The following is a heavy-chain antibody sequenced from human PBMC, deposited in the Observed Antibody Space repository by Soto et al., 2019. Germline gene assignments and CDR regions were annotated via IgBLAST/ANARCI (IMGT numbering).Heavy chain of an antibody. CDR3: AKVGGDSGWYRGWFDP. CDR2: ISGSGGST. J-gene: IGHJ5*02. V-gene: IGHV3-23*01. CDR1: GFTFSTYA. Sequence: EVQLLESGGGLVQPGGSLRLSCSASGFTFSTYAMSWVRQAPGKGLECVSVISGSGGSTYYADSVKGRFTISRDSSKNMLYLQMSSLKAEDKAVYYCAKVGGDSGWYRGWFDPWGQGTLVTVSS. D-gene: IGHD6-13*01.